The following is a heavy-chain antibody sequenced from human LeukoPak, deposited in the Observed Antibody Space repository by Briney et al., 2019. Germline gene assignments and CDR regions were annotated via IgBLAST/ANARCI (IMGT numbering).Heavy chain of an antibody. D-gene: IGHD5-18*01. V-gene: IGHV3-30*02. J-gene: IGHJ6*03. CDR1: GFTFSSYG. CDR2: IRYDGSNK. Sequence: GGSLTLSCAASGFTFSSYGMHWVRQAPGKGLEGVAFIRYDGSNKYYADSVKGRFTISRDNSKNTLYLQMNSLRAEDTAVYYCAKSGGYSYGPYYYYMDVWGKGTTVTISS. CDR3: AKSGGYSYGPYYYYMDV.